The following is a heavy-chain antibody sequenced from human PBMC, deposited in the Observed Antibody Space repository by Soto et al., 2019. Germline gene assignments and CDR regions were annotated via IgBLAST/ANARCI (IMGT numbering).Heavy chain of an antibody. Sequence: VGSLRLSCAASGFTFSGYAMSWVRQAPGTGLEWVSVILNTGGDALYADSVEGRFTISRDNFKNTLYLQMNSLRAEDAAIYYCAKASGESYPGSRVFDSWGQGTRVTVPQ. CDR1: GFTFSGYA. CDR2: ILNTGGDA. CDR3: AKASGESYPGSRVFDS. D-gene: IGHD3-10*01. J-gene: IGHJ4*02. V-gene: IGHV3-23*01.